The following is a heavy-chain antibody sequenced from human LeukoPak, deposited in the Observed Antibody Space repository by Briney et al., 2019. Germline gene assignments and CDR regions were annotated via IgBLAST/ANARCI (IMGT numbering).Heavy chain of an antibody. CDR1: GYTFTGYY. D-gene: IGHD6-6*01. V-gene: IGHV1-2*02. J-gene: IGHJ4*02. Sequence: ASVKVSCKASGYTFTGYYLHWVRQAPGQGLEWMGWINPNSGGANFAQKFQGRVTMTRDTSISTAYMELSRLRSDDTAVYYCARDRYSSSIDYWGQGTLVTVSS. CDR3: ARDRYSSSIDY. CDR2: INPNSGGA.